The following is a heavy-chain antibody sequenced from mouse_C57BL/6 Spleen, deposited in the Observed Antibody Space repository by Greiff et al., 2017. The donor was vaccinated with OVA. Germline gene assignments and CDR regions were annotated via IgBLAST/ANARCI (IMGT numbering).Heavy chain of an antibody. CDR3: ARGRGGYFDV. CDR2: IYPSDSET. V-gene: IGHV1-61*01. CDR1: GYTFTSYW. Sequence: VKLQESGAELVRPGSSVKLSCKASGYTFTSYWMDWVKQRPGQGLEWIGNIYPSDSETHYNQKFKDKATLTVDKSSSTAYMQLSSLTSEDSAVYYCARGRGGYFDVWGTGTTVTVSS. J-gene: IGHJ1*03.